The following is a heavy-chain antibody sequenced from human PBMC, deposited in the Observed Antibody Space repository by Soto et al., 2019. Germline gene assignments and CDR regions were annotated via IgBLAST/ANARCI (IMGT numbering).Heavy chain of an antibody. CDR3: SRERVVQLERRRYFDY. Sequence: QVQLVQSGAEVKKPGASVKVSCKASGYSFTSYYMHWVRQAPGQGLEWMGIINPSGGSTSYAQKFQGRVTMTRDTPTSTVYMELSSLRSEDTAVYYCSRERVVQLERRRYFDYWGLGILVTDSS. CDR2: INPSGGST. J-gene: IGHJ4*02. V-gene: IGHV1-46*01. D-gene: IGHD1-1*01. CDR1: GYSFTSYY.